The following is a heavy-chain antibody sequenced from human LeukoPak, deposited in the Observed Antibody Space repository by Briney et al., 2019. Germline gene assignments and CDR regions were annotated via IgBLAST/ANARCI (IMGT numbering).Heavy chain of an antibody. D-gene: IGHD3-10*01. J-gene: IGHJ4*02. CDR3: ARDNTAYYGSGSPDY. CDR2: INTNTGNP. CDR1: GYTFTTYG. Sequence: ASVKVSCKASGYTFTTYGITWVRQAPGQGLEWMGWINTNTGNPKYAQGFTGRFVFSLDTSVSTAYLQISSLKAEDTAVYYCARDNTAYYGSGSPDYWGQGTLVTVSS. V-gene: IGHV7-4-1*02.